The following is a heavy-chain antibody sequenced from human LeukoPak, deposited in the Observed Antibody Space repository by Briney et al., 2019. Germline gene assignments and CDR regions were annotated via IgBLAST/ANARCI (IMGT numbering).Heavy chain of an antibody. D-gene: IGHD1-1*01. Sequence: LSETLSLTCGVYGGSFSGYYWSWIRQPPGKGLEWIGEINHSGSTNYNPSLKSRVTISVDTSKNQFSLKLSSVTAADTAVYYCARGRTPPELQLGFDPWGQGTLVTVSS. CDR3: ARGRTPPELQLGFDP. CDR1: GGSFSGYY. J-gene: IGHJ5*02. CDR2: INHSGST. V-gene: IGHV4-34*01.